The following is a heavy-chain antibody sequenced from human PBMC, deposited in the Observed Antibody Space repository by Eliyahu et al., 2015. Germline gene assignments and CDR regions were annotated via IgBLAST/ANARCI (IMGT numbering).Heavy chain of an antibody. Sequence: QLQLQESGPGLVKPSETLSLTCTVXGGSISSSSYXWGWIRQPPGKGLEXXGSIYXSGSTYYNPSLKSRVTISVDTSKNQFSLKLSSVTAADTAVYYCAREGSSSWYRRWFDPWGQGTLVTVSS. V-gene: IGHV4-39*02. J-gene: IGHJ5*02. D-gene: IGHD6-13*01. CDR2: IYXSGST. CDR1: GGSISSSSYX. CDR3: AREGSSSWYRRWFDP.